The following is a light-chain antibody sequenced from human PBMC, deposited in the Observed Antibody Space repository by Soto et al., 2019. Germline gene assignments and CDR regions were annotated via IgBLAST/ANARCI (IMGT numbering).Light chain of an antibody. CDR2: DAS. V-gene: IGKV3-20*01. CDR1: QTVRNNY. Sequence: EFVLTQSPGTLSLSPGERATLSCRASQTVRNNYLAWYQQKPGQAPRLLIYDASSRATGIPDRFSGGGSGTDFTHTISRLEPEDFAVYYCQQFGSYPVTFGGGTKVDIK. J-gene: IGKJ4*01. CDR3: QQFGSYPVT.